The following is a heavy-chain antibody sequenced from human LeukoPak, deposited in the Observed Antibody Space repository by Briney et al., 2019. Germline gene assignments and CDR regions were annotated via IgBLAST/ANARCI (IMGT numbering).Heavy chain of an antibody. CDR3: ARVHATGYFSLDLGY. V-gene: IGHV1-2*02. Sequence: ASVRVSCKASGYTFTGYFMHWVRQAPGQRLDWMGWINPNTGGTKYAQKFQGRVTMTRDTSIGTAYMELSTVTSDDTAVYFCARVHATGYFSLDLGYWGQGTLVTVSS. D-gene: IGHD3-9*01. CDR2: INPNTGGT. CDR1: GYTFTGYF. J-gene: IGHJ4*02.